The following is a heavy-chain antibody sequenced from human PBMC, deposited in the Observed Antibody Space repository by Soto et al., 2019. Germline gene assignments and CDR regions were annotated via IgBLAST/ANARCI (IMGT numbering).Heavy chain of an antibody. CDR3: AREAALLGGSSHYYFDY. CDR1: GFTFSSYA. J-gene: IGHJ4*02. V-gene: IGHV3-30-3*01. CDR2: ISYDGSNK. D-gene: IGHD1-26*01. Sequence: GSLRLSCAASGFTFSSYAMHWVRQAPGKGLEWVAVISYDGSNKYYADSVKGRFTISRDNSKNTLYLQMNSLRAEDTAVYYCAREAALLGGSSHYYFDYWGQETLVTVSS.